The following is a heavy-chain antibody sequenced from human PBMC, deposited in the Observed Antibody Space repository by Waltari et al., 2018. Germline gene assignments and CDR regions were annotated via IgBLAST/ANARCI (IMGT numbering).Heavy chain of an antibody. Sequence: QVQLVESGGGVVQPGRSLRLSCAASGFTFSSYAMHWVRPAPGKGLEWVAVISYDGSNKYYADSVKGRFTISRDNSKNTLYLQMNSLRAEDTAVYYCARGHTTAPWLPFDPWGQGTLVTVSS. D-gene: IGHD1-1*01. J-gene: IGHJ5*02. CDR3: ARGHTTAPWLPFDP. CDR1: GFTFSSYA. V-gene: IGHV3-30-3*01. CDR2: ISYDGSNK.